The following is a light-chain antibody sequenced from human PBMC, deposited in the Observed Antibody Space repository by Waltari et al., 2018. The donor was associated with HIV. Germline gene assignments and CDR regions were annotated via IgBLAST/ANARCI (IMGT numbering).Light chain of an antibody. CDR3: QHYTSSPTWT. Sequence: IVLTQSPGTLSLSPGERATFSCRASQSVSSDLAWYHQRPGQAPRLLIYSASTRDTGIPDRCSGSGSGTDFTLTIISLEPEDSAVYYCQHYTSSPTWTFGQGTKVEIK. CDR1: QSVSSD. CDR2: SAS. J-gene: IGKJ1*01. V-gene: IGKV3-20*01.